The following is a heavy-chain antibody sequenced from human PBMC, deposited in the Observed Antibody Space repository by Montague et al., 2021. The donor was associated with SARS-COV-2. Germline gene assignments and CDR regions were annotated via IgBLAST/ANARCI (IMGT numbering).Heavy chain of an antibody. J-gene: IGHJ5*02. V-gene: IGHV4-39*01. Sequence: SETLSLTCTVSSASITSSSYYWGWIRQPPGKGPEWIGTIFYTGSTYYNPSLKSRVTMSVDTSRNQFSLRLSSVTAADTAVYYCARAGYSTGFGWFDPWGQGTLVTVSS. D-gene: IGHD6-19*01. CDR1: SASITSSSYY. CDR2: IFYTGST. CDR3: ARAGYSTGFGWFDP.